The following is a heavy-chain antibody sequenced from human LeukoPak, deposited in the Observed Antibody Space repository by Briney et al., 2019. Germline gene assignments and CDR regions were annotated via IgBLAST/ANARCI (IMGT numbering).Heavy chain of an antibody. D-gene: IGHD6-6*01. CDR3: ASQFEYSSSPGYFDY. J-gene: IGHJ4*02. CDR2: ISYDGSNK. CDR1: GFTFSSYA. V-gene: IGHV3-30-3*01. Sequence: GRSLRLSCAASGFTFSSYAMHWVRQAPGKGLEWVAVISYDGSNKYYADSVKGRFTISRDNSKNTLYLQMNSLRAEDTAVYYCASQFEYSSSPGYFDYWGQGTLVTVSS.